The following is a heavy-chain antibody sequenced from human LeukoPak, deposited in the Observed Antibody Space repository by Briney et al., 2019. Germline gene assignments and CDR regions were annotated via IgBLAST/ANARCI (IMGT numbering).Heavy chain of an antibody. CDR3: ARTTYDYGDYNNWFDP. Sequence: GESLRISCQGSGYSFANYFIGWVRQRPGEGLEWVGVIYPANSETAYSPSFRGQVTISADESFSTAYLQWSSLRASDTAMYYCARTTYDYGDYNNWFDPWGQGTLVTVSS. V-gene: IGHV5-51*01. J-gene: IGHJ5*02. CDR2: IYPANSET. CDR1: GYSFANYF. D-gene: IGHD4-17*01.